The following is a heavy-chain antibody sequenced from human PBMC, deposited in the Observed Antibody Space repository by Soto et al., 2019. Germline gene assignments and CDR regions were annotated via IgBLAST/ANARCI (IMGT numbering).Heavy chain of an antibody. J-gene: IGHJ6*02. D-gene: IGHD6-13*01. CDR2: IDWHDDK. V-gene: IGHV2-70*20. Sequence: SGPTLVNPTQTLTLTCTFSGFSLSTSGMCVGWVRQPPGKALEWLALIDWHDDKYYRTSLKTRLTISKDTSKNHVVPTMSNMDPVDTATCYCARIPVAAAGFYGMDVWGQGTTVTVSS. CDR1: GFSLSTSGMC. CDR3: ARIPVAAAGFYGMDV.